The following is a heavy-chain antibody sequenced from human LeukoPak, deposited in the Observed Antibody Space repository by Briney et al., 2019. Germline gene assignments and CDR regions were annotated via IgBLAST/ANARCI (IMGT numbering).Heavy chain of an antibody. Sequence: GGSLRLSCAASGFPFTVYPTHWVRQAPGKGLEWVSVSSSDETYKFYADSVRGRFTISRDNSKNTLHLQMNSLRAEDTAVYYCARERITILYYYGMDVWGQGTTVTVSS. CDR3: ARERITILYYYGMDV. V-gene: IGHV3-30-3*01. D-gene: IGHD3-3*01. CDR1: GFPFTVYP. CDR2: SSSDETYK. J-gene: IGHJ6*02.